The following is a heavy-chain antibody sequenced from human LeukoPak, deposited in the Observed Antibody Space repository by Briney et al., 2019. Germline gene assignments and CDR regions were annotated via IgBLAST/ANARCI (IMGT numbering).Heavy chain of an antibody. D-gene: IGHD4-17*01. CDR3: ARRATTVTTGYYYYYMDV. J-gene: IGHJ6*03. Sequence: PSETLSLTCTVSGGSINSRSYYWRWIRQPPGKGLEWIGSVYYGGTTYYNPSLKSRVTISEDTSKNQFSLKLSSVTAADTAVYYCARRATTVTTGYYYYYMDVWGKGTTVTVSS. CDR2: VYYGGTT. V-gene: IGHV4-39*01. CDR1: GGSINSRSYY.